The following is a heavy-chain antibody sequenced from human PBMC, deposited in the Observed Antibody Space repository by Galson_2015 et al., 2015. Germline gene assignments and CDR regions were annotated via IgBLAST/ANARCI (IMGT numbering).Heavy chain of an antibody. J-gene: IGHJ5*02. CDR3: ARDPGPPGSYGSGWFDP. CDR2: ISAYNGNT. D-gene: IGHD3-10*01. CDR1: GYTFTSYG. Sequence: QSGAEVKKPGASVKVSCKASGYTFTSYGISWVRQAPGQGLEWMGWISAYNGNTNYAQKLQGRVTMTTDTSTSTAYMELRSLRSDDTAVYYCARDPGPPGSYGSGWFDPWGQGTLVTVSS. V-gene: IGHV1-18*01.